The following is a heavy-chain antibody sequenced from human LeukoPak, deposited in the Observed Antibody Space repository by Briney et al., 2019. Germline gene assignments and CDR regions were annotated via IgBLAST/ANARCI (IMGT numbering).Heavy chain of an antibody. CDR3: ERDGASYYIAFHI. D-gene: IGHD1-26*01. CDR1: GFNFSSYA. Sequence: GGSLRLSCAASGFNFSSYAMNRLRQAPGKGLEWVAVISYDGSNKYYADSVKGRFTISRDNSKNTLYLQMNSLRAEDTAVYYSERDGASYYIAFHIWGQGTMVTVSS. CDR2: ISYDGSNK. V-gene: IGHV3-30-3*01. J-gene: IGHJ3*02.